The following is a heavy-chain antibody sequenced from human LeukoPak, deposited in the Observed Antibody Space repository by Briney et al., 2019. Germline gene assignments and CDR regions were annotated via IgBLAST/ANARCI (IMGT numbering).Heavy chain of an antibody. V-gene: IGHV3-48*03. CDR2: ISSSGSTI. D-gene: IGHD6-19*01. CDR1: RFTFSSYE. CDR3: ARVGIQQWLVPDY. Sequence: PGGSLRLSCAASRFTFSSYEMNWVRQAPGKGLEWVSYISSSGSTIYYADSVKGRFTISRDNAKNSLYLQMNSLRAEDTAVYYCARVGIQQWLVPDYWGQGTLVTVSS. J-gene: IGHJ4*02.